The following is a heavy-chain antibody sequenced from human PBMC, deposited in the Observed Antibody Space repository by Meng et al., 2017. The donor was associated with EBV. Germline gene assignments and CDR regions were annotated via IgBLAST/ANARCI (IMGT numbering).Heavy chain of an antibody. CDR2: IYDGGTT. J-gene: IGHJ4*02. V-gene: IGHV4-61*01. D-gene: IGHD2-2*01. CDR1: GASVSGGTFH. Sequence: QESGPGLVKPSETLSPTCTVSGASVSGGTFHWSWIRQPPGKELQWIGYIYDGGTTIYNPSLKSRVTIFLDTSRNQFSLGLRSVTTADTAVYYCAKSSSSTPGVVDSWGQGTLVTVSS. CDR3: AKSSSSTPGVVDS.